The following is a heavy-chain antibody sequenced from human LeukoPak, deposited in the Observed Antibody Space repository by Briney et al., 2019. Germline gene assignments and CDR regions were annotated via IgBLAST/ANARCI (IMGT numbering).Heavy chain of an antibody. CDR1: GGSISSYY. CDR2: IYYNGST. CDR3: ARVPRVVVPAAMSWYFDL. V-gene: IGHV4-59*01. J-gene: IGHJ2*01. Sequence: PSETLSLTCTVSGGSISSYYWSWIRQPPGKGLEWIGYIYYNGSTNYNPSLKSRVTISVDTSKNQFSLKLSSVTAADTAVYYCARVPRVVVPAAMSWYFDLWGRGTLVTVSS. D-gene: IGHD2-2*01.